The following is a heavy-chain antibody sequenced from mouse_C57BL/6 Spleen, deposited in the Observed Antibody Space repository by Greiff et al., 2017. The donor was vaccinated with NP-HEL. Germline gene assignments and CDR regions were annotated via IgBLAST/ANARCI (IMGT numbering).Heavy chain of an antibody. CDR2: IDPSDSYT. V-gene: IGHV1-69*01. Sequence: VKLQQPGAELVMPGASVKLSCKASGYTFTSYWMHWVKQRPGQGLEWIGEIDPSDSYTNYNQKFKGKSTLTVDKSSSTAYMQLSSLTSEDSAVYYCARSDYYGSSYGFDVWGTGTTVTVSS. CDR1: GYTFTSYW. D-gene: IGHD1-1*01. CDR3: ARSDYYGSSYGFDV. J-gene: IGHJ1*03.